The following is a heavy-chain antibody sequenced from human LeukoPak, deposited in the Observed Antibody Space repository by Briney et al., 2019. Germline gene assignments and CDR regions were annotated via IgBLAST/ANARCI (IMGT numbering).Heavy chain of an antibody. CDR1: GYTFSNYW. D-gene: IGHD2-15*01. J-gene: IGHJ5*02. CDR3: ARSAQDIVVVVAAPTQFDP. CDR2: IYPGDSDT. Sequence: GESLKISCQVSGYTFSNYWIGWVRQMPGKGLEWMGIIYPGDSDTRYSPSFQGQVTISADKSISTAYLQWSSLKASDTAMYYCARSAQDIVVVVAAPTQFDPWGQGTLVTVSS. V-gene: IGHV5-51*01.